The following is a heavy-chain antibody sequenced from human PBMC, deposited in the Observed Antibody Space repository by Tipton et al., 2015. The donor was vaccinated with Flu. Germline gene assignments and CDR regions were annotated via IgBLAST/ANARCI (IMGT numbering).Heavy chain of an antibody. CDR2: IYHTGST. D-gene: IGHD4-11*01. Sequence: TPSLTCSVSGDSIASDYYWGWIRQPPGKGLEWIGNIYHTGSTYYNPSLRSRVTLLVDRSKNQFSLKLSFVTAGHTAVYYCARRDCGNYVPVPKNWVDSWGQGALVNVSS. J-gene: IGHJ5*01. CDR1: GDSIASDYY. V-gene: IGHV4-38-2*01. CDR3: ARRDCGNYVPVPKNWVDS.